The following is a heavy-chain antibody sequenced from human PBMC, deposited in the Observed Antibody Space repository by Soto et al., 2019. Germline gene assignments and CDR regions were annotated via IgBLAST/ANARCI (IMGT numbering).Heavy chain of an antibody. J-gene: IGHJ5*02. CDR2: MYYSETT. V-gene: IGHV4-59*01. CDR3: ARANSSTWYKLEYKWFDP. Sequence: SETLSLTCTVSCASINDYYWSWIRQTPGKGLEWVGFMYYSETTKYNSSLKGRVNMSLDTSKSQVSLHLKSVTAADTAVYYCARANSSTWYKLEYKWFDPWGQGTLVTVSS. CDR1: CASINDYY. D-gene: IGHD6-13*01.